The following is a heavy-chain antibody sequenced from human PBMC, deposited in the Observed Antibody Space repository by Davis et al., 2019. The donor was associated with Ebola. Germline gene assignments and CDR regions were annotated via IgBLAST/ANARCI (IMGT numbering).Heavy chain of an antibody. V-gene: IGHV4-39*01. D-gene: IGHD2-2*01. CDR2: IYYSGST. J-gene: IGHJ6*02. Sequence: MPSETLSLTCTVPGGSISSSSYYWGWIRQPPGKGLEWIGSIYYSGSTYYNPSLKSRVTISVDTSKNQFSLKLSSVTAADTAVYYCARLAGVVVVPAAIRYYYGMDVWGQGTTVTVSS. CDR1: GGSISSSSYY. CDR3: ARLAGVVVVPAAIRYYYGMDV.